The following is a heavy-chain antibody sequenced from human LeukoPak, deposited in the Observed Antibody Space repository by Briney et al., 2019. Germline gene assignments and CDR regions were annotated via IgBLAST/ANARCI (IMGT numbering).Heavy chain of an antibody. Sequence: PSETLSLTCTVSGCSISGSSYCWGWIRQPPGKGLEWIGSIYYSGSTYYNPSLKSRVTISVDTSKNQFSLKLSSVTAADTAVYYCARHPRTHTNWFDPWGQGTLVTVSS. J-gene: IGHJ5*02. V-gene: IGHV4-39*01. CDR1: GCSISGSSYC. CDR2: IYYSGST. D-gene: IGHD1-7*01. CDR3: ARHPRTHTNWFDP.